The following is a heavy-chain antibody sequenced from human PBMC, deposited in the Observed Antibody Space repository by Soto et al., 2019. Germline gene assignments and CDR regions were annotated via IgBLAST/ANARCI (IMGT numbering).Heavy chain of an antibody. J-gene: IGHJ4*02. CDR3: ASGELYYYDTFDC. CDR2: INIDGTTT. V-gene: IGHV3-74*01. D-gene: IGHD3-22*01. CDR1: GFTFSSYW. Sequence: GWSLRLSCAASGFTFSSYWMHWVRHAPGKGLVWVSRINIDGTTTNYADSVKGRFTISRDNAKNTVYLQMNSLRAEDTAVYYCASGELYYYDTFDCWGQGALVTGSS.